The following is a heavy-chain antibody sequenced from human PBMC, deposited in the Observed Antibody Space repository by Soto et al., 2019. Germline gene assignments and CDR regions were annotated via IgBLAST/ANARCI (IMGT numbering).Heavy chain of an antibody. CDR3: ARGHSTDCSNGVCSFFYNHEMDV. CDR1: GYSFTDYH. V-gene: IGHV1-2*04. D-gene: IGHD2-8*01. J-gene: IGHJ6*02. Sequence: ASVKVSCKASGYSFTDYHIHWVRQAPGQGLEWLGRINPKSGGTSTAQKFQGWVTMTRDRSISTVYMELTRLRSDDSAVYFCARGHSTDCSNGVCSFFYNHEMDVWGQGTTVTVSS. CDR2: INPKSGGT.